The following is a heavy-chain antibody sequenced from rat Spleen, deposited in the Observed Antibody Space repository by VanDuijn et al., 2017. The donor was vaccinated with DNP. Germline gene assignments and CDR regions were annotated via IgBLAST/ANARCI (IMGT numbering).Heavy chain of an antibody. Sequence: EVQLVESGGDLVQPGRSLKLSCAASGFTFSDYYMAWVRQAPTEGLECVAYISYHGGSTYYGDSVKGRFTISRDNTKSILYLQMDSLRSEDTATYYCSTLNYYASLSGYFDYWGQGVMVTVSS. CDR2: ISYHGGST. D-gene: IGHD1-12*01. CDR1: GFTFSDYY. CDR3: STLNYYASLSGYFDY. J-gene: IGHJ2*01. V-gene: IGHV5-20*01.